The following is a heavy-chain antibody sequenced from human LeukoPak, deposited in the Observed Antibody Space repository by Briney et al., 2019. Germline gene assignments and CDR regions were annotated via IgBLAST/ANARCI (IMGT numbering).Heavy chain of an antibody. D-gene: IGHD1/OR15-1a*01. CDR2: IRQDGSVQ. J-gene: IGHJ4*02. V-gene: IGHV3-7*01. CDR1: GFTFSSYW. Sequence: PGGSLRLSCAASGFTFSSYWMSWVRQAPGKGLEGVANIRQDGSVQNYVDSVKGRFTISRDNPKNSVYLQVSSLRGEDTAVYYCLVTTRSRGFDYWGQGTLVTVSS. CDR3: LVTTRSRGFDY.